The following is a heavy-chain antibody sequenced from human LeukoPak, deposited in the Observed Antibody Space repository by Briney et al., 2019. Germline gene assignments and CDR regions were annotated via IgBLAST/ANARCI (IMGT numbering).Heavy chain of an antibody. Sequence: SETLSLTCTVSGGSISSSSYYWGWIRQPPGKGLEWIGSIYYSGSTYYNPSLKSRVTISVDTSKNQFSLKLSSVTAADTAVYYCARGSSSPAGDFDYWGQGTLVTVSS. CDR1: GGSISSSSYY. D-gene: IGHD6-13*01. V-gene: IGHV4-39*07. J-gene: IGHJ4*02. CDR2: IYYSGST. CDR3: ARGSSSPAGDFDY.